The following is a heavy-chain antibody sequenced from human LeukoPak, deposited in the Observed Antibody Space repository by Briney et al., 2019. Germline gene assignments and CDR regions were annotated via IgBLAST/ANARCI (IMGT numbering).Heavy chain of an antibody. J-gene: IGHJ3*02. V-gene: IGHV3-74*01. CDR1: GFTSSGDW. Sequence: GGSLRLSCAVSGFTSSGDWMHWVRQAPGKGLVWVSRSKNDGSSTSYADSVKGRFTISRDNAKNTLYLQMNSLRAEDTAVYYCARELPRIGGQTDASDIWGQGTMVSVS. CDR3: ARELPRIGGQTDASDI. CDR2: SKNDGSST. D-gene: IGHD3-16*01.